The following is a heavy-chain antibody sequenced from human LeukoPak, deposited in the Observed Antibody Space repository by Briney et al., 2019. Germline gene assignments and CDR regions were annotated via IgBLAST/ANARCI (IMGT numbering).Heavy chain of an antibody. Sequence: PGGSLRPSCAASGFTFSDYYMGWIRQAPGKGLEWVSYISSSGSTIYYADSVKGRFTISRDNPKNSLYLQMNSLRAEDTAVYYCARDQKVQWLGLDYWGQGTLVTVSS. CDR2: ISSSGSTI. D-gene: IGHD6-19*01. V-gene: IGHV3-11*01. J-gene: IGHJ4*02. CDR3: ARDQKVQWLGLDY. CDR1: GFTFSDYY.